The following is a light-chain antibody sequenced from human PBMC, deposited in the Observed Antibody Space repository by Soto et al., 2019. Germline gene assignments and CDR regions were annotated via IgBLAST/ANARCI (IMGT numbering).Light chain of an antibody. V-gene: IGKV1D-12*01. Sequence: DIQMTQSPSSVSASVGDRVTITWRASQCISSWLAWYQQKPGKAPKLLIYAASSLQSGVPSRFSGSGSGTDFTLTISSLQPEDFATYYCQQANSFPPFTFGPGTKVDIK. CDR1: QCISSW. CDR2: AAS. CDR3: QQANSFPPFT. J-gene: IGKJ3*01.